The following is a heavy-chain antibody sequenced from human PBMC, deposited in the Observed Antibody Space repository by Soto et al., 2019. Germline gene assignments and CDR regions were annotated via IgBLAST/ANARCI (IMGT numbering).Heavy chain of an antibody. CDR1: GGSIRSYY. CDR3: ARVWGGAFDL. D-gene: IGHD3-10*01. V-gene: IGHV4-59*01. J-gene: IGHJ3*01. CDR2: IYYSGST. Sequence: PSETLSLTCTVSGGSIRSYYWSWIRQPPGKGLEWIGYIYYSGSTNYNPSLKSRVTISVDTSKNQFSLKLSSVTAADTAVYYCARVWGGAFDLWGQGTMVTVS.